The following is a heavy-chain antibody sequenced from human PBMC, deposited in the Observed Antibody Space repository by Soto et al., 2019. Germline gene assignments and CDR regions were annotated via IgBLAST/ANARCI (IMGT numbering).Heavy chain of an antibody. CDR1: GGTVASSHW. CDR2: VYHTGDT. V-gene: IGHV4-4*01. Sequence: RXGTRSLTCGVSGGTVASSHWWSCVRQSPGRGLEWIGQVYHTGDTNFNPSLQSRVTFSVDKSNNQFSLRLTSVTAADTAVYFCAREIVTAGGNNYFDPRGPRTLVSVSS. CDR3: AREIVTAGGNNYFDP. D-gene: IGHD2-21*02. J-gene: IGHJ5*02.